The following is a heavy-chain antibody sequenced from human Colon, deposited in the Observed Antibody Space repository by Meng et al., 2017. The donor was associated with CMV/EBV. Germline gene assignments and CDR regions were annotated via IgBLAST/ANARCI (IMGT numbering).Heavy chain of an antibody. D-gene: IGHD3-3*01. CDR3: ARDDTPYDFWSGYTHYYYYGMDV. CDR1: GFILSDYY. CDR2: ISSSGSNV. Sequence: GESLKISCAASGFILSDYYMNWIRQAPGKGLEWISYISSSGSNVYYADSVKGRFTISMDNTKNTLYLQMNSLRAEDTAVYYCARDDTPYDFWSGYTHYYYYGMDVWGQGTTVTVSS. V-gene: IGHV3-11*04. J-gene: IGHJ6*02.